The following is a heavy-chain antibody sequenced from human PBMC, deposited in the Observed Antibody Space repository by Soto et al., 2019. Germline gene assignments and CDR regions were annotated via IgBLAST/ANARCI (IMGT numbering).Heavy chain of an antibody. CDR3: AKDLVLYSSSSLHYFDY. Sequence: PGGSLRLSCAASGFTFSSYGMHWVRQAPGKGLECISVISGSGGSTYYADSVKGRFTISRDNSKNTLYLQMNSLRAEDSATYYCAKDLVLYSSSSLHYFDYWGQGSLDTVSS. CDR1: GFTFSSYG. CDR2: ISGSGGST. J-gene: IGHJ4*02. D-gene: IGHD6-6*01. V-gene: IGHV3-23*01.